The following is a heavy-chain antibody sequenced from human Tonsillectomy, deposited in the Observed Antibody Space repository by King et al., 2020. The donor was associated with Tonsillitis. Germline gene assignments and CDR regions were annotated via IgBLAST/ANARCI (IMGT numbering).Heavy chain of an antibody. D-gene: IGHD3-3*01. CDR2: ITSTTHSS. CDR1: GFTFSSYS. Sequence: VQLLESGGGLVQPGGSLRLSCAASGFTFSSYSMNWVRQAPGKGLDWISYITSTTHSSYYAESVRGGLTISRDNAKNSLYLQMNSLRAEDTAVYFCARGEQYFDFWSGYNYFDAWGQGTLVTVSS. J-gene: IGHJ4*02. CDR3: ARGEQYFDFWSGYNYFDA. V-gene: IGHV3-48*01.